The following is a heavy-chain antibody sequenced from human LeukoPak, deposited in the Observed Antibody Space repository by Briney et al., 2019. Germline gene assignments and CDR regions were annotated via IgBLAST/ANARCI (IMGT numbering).Heavy chain of an antibody. CDR1: GYTXTSYY. CDR3: ARDLREYDSSGYYYDY. V-gene: IGHV1-46*01. J-gene: IGHJ4*02. CDR2: INPSGGST. D-gene: IGHD3-22*01. Sequence: ASVKVSCKASGYTXTSYYMHGVRQAPGQGLEWMGIINPSGGSTSYAQKFQGRVTMTRDTSTSTVYMELSSLRSEDTAVYYCARDLREYDSSGYYYDYWGQGTLVTVSS.